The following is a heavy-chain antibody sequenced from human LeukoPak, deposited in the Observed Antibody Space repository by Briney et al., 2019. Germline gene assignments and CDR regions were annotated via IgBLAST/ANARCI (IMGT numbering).Heavy chain of an antibody. CDR3: AKDPNGDYIGTFGI. D-gene: IGHD4-17*01. Sequence: PGGSLRLSCAASGITFSKYGMSWVRQAPGKGLEWVATVLGSGVPTYYADSVQGRFTISRDNSKNTLYLQMNSLRAEDTAIYYCAKDPNGDYIGTFGIWGQGTMVIVS. CDR2: VLGSGVPT. V-gene: IGHV3-23*01. J-gene: IGHJ3*02. CDR1: GITFSKYG.